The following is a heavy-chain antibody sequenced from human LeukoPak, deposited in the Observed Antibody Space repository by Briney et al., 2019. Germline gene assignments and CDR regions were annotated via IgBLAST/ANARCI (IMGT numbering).Heavy chain of an antibody. J-gene: IGHJ4*02. V-gene: IGHV3-11*01. CDR2: ITSSGDDI. Sequence: AGGSLRLSCAASGFTFSGYYMSWIRQAPGKGLEGVAYITSSGDDIYYADSVKGRFTISRDNAKNALFLRMRSLRVEDTATYYYASDIVATSGDFWGQGTLVSVSS. CDR3: ASDIVATSGDF. CDR1: GFTFSGYY. D-gene: IGHD5-12*01.